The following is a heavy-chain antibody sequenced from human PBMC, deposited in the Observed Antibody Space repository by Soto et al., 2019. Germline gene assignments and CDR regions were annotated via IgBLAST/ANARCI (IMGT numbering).Heavy chain of an antibody. CDR1: GGSISSGD. CDR2: ISYDGSDK. D-gene: IGHD1-1*01. Sequence: LSLTCTVSGGSISSGDYYWSWIRQPPGKGLEWVAVISYDGSDKQYADSVKGRFTISRDNPRKNVYLQMNSLKLEDTAVYYCARDDGIKMASIVTMGGRLDFWGPGTLVTVSS. V-gene: IGHV3-30*04. CDR3: ARDDGIKMASIVTMGGRLDF. J-gene: IGHJ4*02.